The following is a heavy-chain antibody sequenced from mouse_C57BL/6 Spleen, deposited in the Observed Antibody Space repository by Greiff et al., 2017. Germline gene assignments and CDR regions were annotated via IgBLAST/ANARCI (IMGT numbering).Heavy chain of an antibody. CDR3: ARYHMVYWYCDV. V-gene: IGHV7-3*01. Sequence: EVHLVESGGGLVQPGGSLSLSCAASGFTFTAYYMSWVRQPPGQALAWLGFIRNKANGSTNEYNASVQGRFTISRDNSQSILYLHMNALRAEDSATYDCARYHMVYWYCDVWGTGTTVTVSS. CDR1: GFTFTAYY. CDR2: IRNKANGSTN. D-gene: IGHD1-1*02. J-gene: IGHJ1*03.